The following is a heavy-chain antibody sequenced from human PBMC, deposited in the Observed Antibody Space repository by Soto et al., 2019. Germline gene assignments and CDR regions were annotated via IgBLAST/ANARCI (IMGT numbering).Heavy chain of an antibody. CDR2: INPDGSST. J-gene: IGHJ4*02. D-gene: IGHD2-15*01. CDR3: ARGSFRSEEY. CDR1: GFTFSLHW. Sequence: VQLVESGGGLVQPGGSLRLSCAASGFTFSLHWMHWVRQAPGKGLVWVSRINPDGSSTRNADSVKGRFTISRDNAKNTLYLQMNTLRAEDTAVYYCARGSFRSEEYWGQGTLVTVSS. V-gene: IGHV3-74*01.